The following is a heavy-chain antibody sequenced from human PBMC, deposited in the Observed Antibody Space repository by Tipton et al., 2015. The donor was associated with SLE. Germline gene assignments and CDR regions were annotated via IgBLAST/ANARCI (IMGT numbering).Heavy chain of an antibody. CDR2: INSDGSTT. J-gene: IGHJ6*02. V-gene: IGHV3-74*01. D-gene: IGHD3-22*01. Sequence: SLRLSCAASGFTLSTYWMNWVRQAPGKGLVWVSRINSDGSTTSYVDSVKGRFTISRDNAKNTLYLQMHSLRVDDTAVYYCGRGVYSEGSVGMDVWGQGTTVTVSS. CDR1: GFTLSTYW. CDR3: GRGVYSEGSVGMDV.